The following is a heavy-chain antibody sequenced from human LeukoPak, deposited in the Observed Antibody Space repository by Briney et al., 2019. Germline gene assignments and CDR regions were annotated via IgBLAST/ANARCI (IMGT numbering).Heavy chain of an antibody. J-gene: IGHJ4*02. CDR1: GFTFSSYA. D-gene: IGHD5-18*01. CDR2: ISGSGGST. CDR3: AKDRRYSYGTSFDY. Sequence: GGSLRLSCAASGFTFSSYAMNWVRQAPGKGLEWVSTISGSGGSTYYADSVKGRFTISRDNSKNTLYLQMNSLGAEDTVVYYCAKDRRYSYGTSFDYWGQGTLATVSS. V-gene: IGHV3-23*01.